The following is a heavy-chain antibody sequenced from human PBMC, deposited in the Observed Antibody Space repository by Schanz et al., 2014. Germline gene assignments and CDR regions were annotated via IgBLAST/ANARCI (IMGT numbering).Heavy chain of an antibody. CDR3: TDGSAR. Sequence: EVQLLESGGGLVQPGGSLRLSCATSGFIFTSYSMHWVRQAPGKGLEWVGRFKSNVDGGTTDYAAPVKGRFTISRDDSKNTLSLQMNSLKTEDTAVYYCTDGSARWGQGTLVTVSS. D-gene: IGHD3-22*01. V-gene: IGHV3-15*01. CDR1: GFIFTSYS. CDR2: FKSNVDGGTT. J-gene: IGHJ4*02.